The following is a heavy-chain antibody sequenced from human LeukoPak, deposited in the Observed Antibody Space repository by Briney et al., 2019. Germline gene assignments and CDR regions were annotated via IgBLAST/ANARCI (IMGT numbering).Heavy chain of an antibody. CDR2: ISYDGSNK. J-gene: IGHJ4*02. D-gene: IGHD1-1*01. V-gene: IGHV3-30-3*01. CDR1: GFTFSSDA. CDR3: ARVGWENWYYFDY. Sequence: PGRSLRLSCAASGFTFSSDAMHWVRQAPGKGLEWVAVISYDGSNKYYADSVKGRFTISRDNSKNTLYLQMNSLRAEDTAVYYCARVGWENWYYFDYWGQGTLVTVSS.